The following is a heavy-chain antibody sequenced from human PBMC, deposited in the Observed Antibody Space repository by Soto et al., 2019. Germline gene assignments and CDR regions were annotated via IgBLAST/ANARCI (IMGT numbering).Heavy chain of an antibody. V-gene: IGHV4-31*03. Sequence: TLSLTCTVSVGSISSSNYYWSWIRQHPGKGLEWIGYIYYSGSTSYNPSLKSRVTISVDTSKNHFSLKLSSVTAADTAVYYCARVFSDSSSFFDPWGQGTLVTVSS. D-gene: IGHD6-13*01. CDR1: VGSISSSNYY. J-gene: IGHJ5*02. CDR2: IYYSGST. CDR3: ARVFSDSSSFFDP.